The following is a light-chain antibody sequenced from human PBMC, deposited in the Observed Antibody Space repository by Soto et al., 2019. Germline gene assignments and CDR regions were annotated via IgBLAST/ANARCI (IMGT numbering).Light chain of an antibody. Sequence: DIQMAQSPSALSASVGDRVTNTCRASQSIGNWLAWYQQKPGKAPNLLIYKASSLQSGVPSRFSGSGSGTEFTLTISSLQPDDFATYYCQQYDTYRTFGQGSKVEIK. CDR1: QSIGNW. J-gene: IGKJ1*01. CDR3: QQYDTYRT. V-gene: IGKV1-5*03. CDR2: KAS.